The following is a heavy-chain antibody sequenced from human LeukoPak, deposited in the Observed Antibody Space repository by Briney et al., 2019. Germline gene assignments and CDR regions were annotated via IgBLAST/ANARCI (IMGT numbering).Heavy chain of an antibody. V-gene: IGHV3-30*18. CDR1: GFTFSSYG. Sequence: GGSLRLSCAASGFTFSSYGMHWVRQAPGKGLEWVAVISYDGSNKYYADSVKGRLTISRDNSKNTLYLQMNSLRAEDTAVYYCAKARGPVGIDYWGQGTLVTVSS. CDR2: ISYDGSNK. D-gene: IGHD1-26*01. J-gene: IGHJ4*02. CDR3: AKARGPVGIDY.